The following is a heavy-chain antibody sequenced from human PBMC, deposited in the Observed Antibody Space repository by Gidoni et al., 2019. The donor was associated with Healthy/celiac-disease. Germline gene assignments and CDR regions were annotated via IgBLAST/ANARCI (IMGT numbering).Heavy chain of an antibody. D-gene: IGHD1-1*01. Sequence: PGQGLEWMGGIIPIFGTANYAQKFQGRVTITADESTSTAYMELSSLRSEDTAVYYCARDTNWNDYYFDYWGQGTLVTVSS. J-gene: IGHJ4*02. CDR3: ARDTNWNDYYFDY. V-gene: IGHV1-69*01. CDR2: IIPIFGTA.